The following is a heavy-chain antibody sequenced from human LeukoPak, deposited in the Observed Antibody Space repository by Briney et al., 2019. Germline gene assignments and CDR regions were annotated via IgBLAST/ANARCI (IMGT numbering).Heavy chain of an antibody. CDR3: ARKNGLDV. J-gene: IGHJ6*02. CDR1: GGSISSSSYY. CDR2: IYYSGST. V-gene: IGHV4-39*07. Sequence: SETLSLTCTVSGGSISSSSYYWGWSCQPPGKGLEWIGSIYYSGSTFYNPSLKSRVTISVDTSKNQFSLKLSSVTAADTAVYYCARKNGLDVWGQGTTVTVSS.